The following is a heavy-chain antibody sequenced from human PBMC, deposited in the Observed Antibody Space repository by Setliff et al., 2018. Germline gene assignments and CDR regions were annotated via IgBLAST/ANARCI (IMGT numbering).Heavy chain of an antibody. D-gene: IGHD5-12*01. J-gene: IGHJ3*02. V-gene: IGHV1-46*01. Sequence: ASVKVSCKASGYTFTSYYMHWVRQAPGQGLEWMGIINPSGGSTSYAQKFQGRVTMTRDTSTSTVYMELSSLRSEDTAVYYCARDVEMATIGASDAFDIWGQGTMVTVSS. CDR2: INPSGGST. CDR1: GYTFTSYY. CDR3: ARDVEMATIGASDAFDI.